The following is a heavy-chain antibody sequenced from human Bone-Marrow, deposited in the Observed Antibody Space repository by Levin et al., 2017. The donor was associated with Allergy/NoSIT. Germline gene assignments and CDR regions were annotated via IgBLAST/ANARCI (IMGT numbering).Heavy chain of an antibody. CDR2: ISGSGGST. CDR3: AKLGYHDYGDYYY. J-gene: IGHJ4*02. D-gene: IGHD4-17*01. V-gene: IGHV3-23*01. Sequence: GESLKISCAASGFTFSSYAMSWVRQAPGKGLEWVSAISGSGGSTYYADSVKGRFTISRDNSKNTLYLQMNSLRAEDTAVYYCAKLGYHDYGDYYYWGQGTLVTVSS. CDR1: GFTFSSYA.